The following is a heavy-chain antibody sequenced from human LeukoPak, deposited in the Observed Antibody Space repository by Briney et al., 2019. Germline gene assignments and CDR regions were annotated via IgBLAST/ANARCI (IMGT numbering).Heavy chain of an antibody. V-gene: IGHV1-46*01. CDR2: INPSGGST. Sequence: ASVKVSCKASGYTFTSYYMHWVRQAPGQGLEWMGIINPSGGSTSYAQKFQGRVTMTRDTSISTAYMELSRLRSDDTAVYYCARTRATLELRGFDYWGQGTLVTVSS. CDR3: ARTRATLELRGFDY. J-gene: IGHJ4*02. D-gene: IGHD1-7*01. CDR1: GYTFTSYY.